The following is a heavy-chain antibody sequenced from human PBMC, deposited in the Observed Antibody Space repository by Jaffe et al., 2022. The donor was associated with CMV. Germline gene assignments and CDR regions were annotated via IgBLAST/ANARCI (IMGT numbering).Heavy chain of an antibody. J-gene: IGHJ4*02. Sequence: QLQLQESGPGLVKPSETLSLTCTVSGGSISSSSYYWGWIRQPPGKGLEWIGSIYYSGSTYYNPSLKSRVTISVDTSKNQFSLKLSSVTAADTAVYYCARLVVPATHDYWGQGTLVTVSS. D-gene: IGHD2-2*01. V-gene: IGHV4-39*01. CDR1: GGSISSSSYY. CDR3: ARLVVPATHDY. CDR2: IYYSGST.